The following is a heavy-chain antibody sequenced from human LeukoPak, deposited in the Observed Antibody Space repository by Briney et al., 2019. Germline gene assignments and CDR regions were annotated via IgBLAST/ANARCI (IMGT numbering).Heavy chain of an antibody. D-gene: IGHD1-26*01. CDR3: AREEWEPPYYYYGMDV. J-gene: IGHJ6*02. Sequence: NPSQTLSLTCTVSGGSISSGGYYWSWIRQHPAKGLEWIGYIYYSGSTYYNPSLKSRVTISVDTSKNQFSLKLSSVTAADTAVYYCAREEWEPPYYYYGMDVWGQGTTVTVSS. CDR2: IYYSGST. CDR1: GGSISSGGYY. V-gene: IGHV4-31*03.